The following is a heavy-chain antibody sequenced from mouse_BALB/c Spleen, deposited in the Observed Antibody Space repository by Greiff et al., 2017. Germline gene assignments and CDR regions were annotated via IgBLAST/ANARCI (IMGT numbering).Heavy chain of an antibody. J-gene: IGHJ4*01. CDR1: GYTFTSYW. D-gene: IGHD2-1*01. V-gene: IGHV1S81*02. CDR3: ARPGGNYVYAMDY. Sequence: QVQLQQPGADLVKPGASVKLSCKASGYTFTSYWMHWVKQRPGQGLEWIGEINPSNGRTNYNEKFKSKATLTVDKSSSTAYMQLSSLTSEDSAVYYCARPGGNYVYAMDYWGQGTSVTVSS. CDR2: INPSNGRT.